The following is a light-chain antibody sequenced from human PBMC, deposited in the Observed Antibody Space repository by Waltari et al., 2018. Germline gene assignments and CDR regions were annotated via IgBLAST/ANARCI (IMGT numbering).Light chain of an antibody. V-gene: IGLV3-21*03. CDR2: DES. CDR3: QVWDSSSDHWV. Sequence: SYVLTQPPSVAVAPGKTARLTRGGNNIARKSVHWYQQKRAQAPGLVVYDESDRPSGIPERFSGSNAGNTATLTISRVEAGDEADYYCQVWDSSSDHWVFGGGTKLTVL. CDR1: NIARKS. J-gene: IGLJ3*02.